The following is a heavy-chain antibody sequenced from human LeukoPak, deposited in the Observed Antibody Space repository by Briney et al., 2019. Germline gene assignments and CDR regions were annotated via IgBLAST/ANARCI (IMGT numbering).Heavy chain of an antibody. V-gene: IGHV4-38-2*02. CDR2: IYHSGST. D-gene: IGHD2-2*01. Sequence: SETLSLTCTVSGYSISSGYYWGWIRQPPGKGLEWIGSIYHSGSTYYNPSLKSRVTISVDTSKNQFSLKLSSVTTADTAVYYCAREVPAAIDYWGQGTLVTVSS. CDR1: GYSISSGYY. CDR3: AREVPAAIDY. J-gene: IGHJ4*02.